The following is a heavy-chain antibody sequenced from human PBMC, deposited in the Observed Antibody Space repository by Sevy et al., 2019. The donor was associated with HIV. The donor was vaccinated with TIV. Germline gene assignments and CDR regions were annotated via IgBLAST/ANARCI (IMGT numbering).Heavy chain of an antibody. J-gene: IGHJ6*02. CDR2: INPNSGGT. Sequence: ASVKVSCKASGYTFTGYYMHWVRQAPGQGLEWMGRINPNSGGTNYEQKFQGRVTMTRDTYISTAYMELSRLRSDDTAVYYCARDLRPHCTNGVCYKGYYYGMDVWGQGTTVTVSS. V-gene: IGHV1-2*06. CDR1: GYTFTGYY. CDR3: ARDLRPHCTNGVCYKGYYYGMDV. D-gene: IGHD2-8*01.